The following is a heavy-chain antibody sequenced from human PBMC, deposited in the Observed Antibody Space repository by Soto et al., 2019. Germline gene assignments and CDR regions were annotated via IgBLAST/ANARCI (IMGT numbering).Heavy chain of an antibody. CDR2: TYYRSKWYN. J-gene: IGHJ4*02. CDR3: ARDILVGGVSNARPGSRNIDY. V-gene: IGHV6-1*01. CDR1: GDSVSSNSAA. Sequence: QSQTLSLTCAISGDSVSSNSAAWNWIRQSPSRGLEWLGRTYYRSKWYNDYAVSVKSRITINPDTSKNQFSLQLNSVTPEDTAVYYCARDILVGGVSNARPGSRNIDYWGQGTLVTVSS. D-gene: IGHD2-15*01.